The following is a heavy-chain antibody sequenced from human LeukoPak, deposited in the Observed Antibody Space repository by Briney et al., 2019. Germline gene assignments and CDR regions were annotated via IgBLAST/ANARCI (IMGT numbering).Heavy chain of an antibody. J-gene: IGHJ5*02. V-gene: IGHV3-21*01. CDR2: ISSSSDYI. CDR3: ARDRSHQRRFHSSREENWFDP. D-gene: IGHD6-13*01. Sequence: GGSLRLSCAASEFTFSSYSMNWVRQAPGKVLEWVSSISSSSDYIYYADSVKGRFTISRDNAKNSLYLQMNSLRAEDTAVYYCARDRSHQRRFHSSREENWFDPWGQGTLVTVSS. CDR1: EFTFSSYS.